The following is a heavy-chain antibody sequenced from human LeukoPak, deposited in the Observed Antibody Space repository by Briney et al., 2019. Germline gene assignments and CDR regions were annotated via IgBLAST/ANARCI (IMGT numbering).Heavy chain of an antibody. CDR3: ARHDSSGYYQDY. J-gene: IGHJ4*02. Sequence: ASVKVSCKASGYTFTCYYMHWVRQAPGQGLEWMGRINPNSGGTNYAQKFQGRVTMTRDTSISTAYMELSRLTSDDTAVYYCARHDSSGYYQDYWGQGTLVTVSS. CDR2: INPNSGGT. V-gene: IGHV1-2*06. D-gene: IGHD3-22*01. CDR1: GYTFTCYY.